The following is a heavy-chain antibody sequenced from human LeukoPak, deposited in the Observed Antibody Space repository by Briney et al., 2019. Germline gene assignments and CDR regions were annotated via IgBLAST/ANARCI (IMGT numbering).Heavy chain of an antibody. D-gene: IGHD5-18*01. J-gene: IGHJ5*02. CDR2: IYHSGST. CDR3: ARGAYSYGPNWFDP. Sequence: SQTLSLTCTVSGGSISSGGYYWSWIRQPPGKGLEWIGYIYHSGSTYYNPSLKSRVTISVDTSKNQFSLKLSSVTAADTAVYYCARGAYSYGPNWFDPWGQGTLVTVSS. V-gene: IGHV4-30-2*01. CDR1: GGSISSGGYY.